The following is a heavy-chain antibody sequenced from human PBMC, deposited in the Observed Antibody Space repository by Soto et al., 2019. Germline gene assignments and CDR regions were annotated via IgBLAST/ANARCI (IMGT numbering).Heavy chain of an antibody. Sequence: GGSLRLSCAASGFTVSSNYMSWVRQAPGKGLEWVSVIYSGGSTYYADSVKGRFTISRHNSKNTLYLQMNSLRAEDTAVYYCGSTLCGGDCYPGLYAFDIWGQGTMVTVSS. CDR1: GFTVSSNY. CDR3: GSTLCGGDCYPGLYAFDI. J-gene: IGHJ3*02. CDR2: IYSGGST. V-gene: IGHV3-53*04. D-gene: IGHD2-21*01.